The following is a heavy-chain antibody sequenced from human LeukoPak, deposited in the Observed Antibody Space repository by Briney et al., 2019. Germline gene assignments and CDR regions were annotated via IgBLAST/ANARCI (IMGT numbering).Heavy chain of an antibody. D-gene: IGHD6-6*01. Sequence: GGSLRLSCAASGVTVSSNYVSWVRQAPGKGLEWVSVIYSGGSTYYADSVKGRFTISRDNSKNTLYLQMNSLRAEDTAVYYCARAARQDYYFDYWGQGTLVTVSS. V-gene: IGHV3-66*02. CDR3: ARAARQDYYFDY. J-gene: IGHJ4*02. CDR1: GVTVSSNY. CDR2: IYSGGST.